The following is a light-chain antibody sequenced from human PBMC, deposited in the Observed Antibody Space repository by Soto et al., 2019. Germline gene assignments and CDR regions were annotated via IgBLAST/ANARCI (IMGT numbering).Light chain of an antibody. Sequence: EIVLTQSPGTLSLSPGERATLSCRASQSVSSSYLAWYQQKPGQAPRLLIYGASSRATGIPDRLSGSGSGTDFTLTISRLEPEDFAVYYCQQYDSSPKTFGQGTKV. J-gene: IGKJ1*01. CDR2: GAS. CDR1: QSVSSSY. CDR3: QQYDSSPKT. V-gene: IGKV3-20*01.